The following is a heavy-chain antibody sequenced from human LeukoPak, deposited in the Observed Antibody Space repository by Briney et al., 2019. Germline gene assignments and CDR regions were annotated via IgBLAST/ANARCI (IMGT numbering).Heavy chain of an antibody. V-gene: IGHV3-48*04. CDR2: ISSSSRTI. Sequence: GGSLRLSCAASGFTFSSYNMNWVRQAPGKGLEWVSYISSSSRTIYYADSVKGRFTISRDNAKNSLYLQMNSLRAEDTAVYYCARSHYYDSSGVFDPWGQGTLVTVSS. D-gene: IGHD3-22*01. J-gene: IGHJ5*02. CDR1: GFTFSSYN. CDR3: ARSHYYDSSGVFDP.